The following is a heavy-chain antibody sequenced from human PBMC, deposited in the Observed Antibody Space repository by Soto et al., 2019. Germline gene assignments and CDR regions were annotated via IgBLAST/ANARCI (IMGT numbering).Heavy chain of an antibody. J-gene: IGHJ5*02. CDR3: ARESGVSIAAPPHSWVDP. D-gene: IGHD6-13*01. CDR1: GGTFSSYA. Sequence: QVQLVQSGAEVKKPGSSVKVSCKASGGTFSSYAISWVRQAPGQGLEWMGGIIPIFGTANYAQKFQGRVTITEDESTSAAYMELSSLRSEDTAVYYCARESGVSIAAPPHSWVDPWGQGTLVTVSS. CDR2: IIPIFGTA. V-gene: IGHV1-69*01.